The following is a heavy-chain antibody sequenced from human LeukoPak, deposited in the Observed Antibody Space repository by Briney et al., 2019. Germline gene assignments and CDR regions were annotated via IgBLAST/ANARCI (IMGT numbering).Heavy chain of an antibody. D-gene: IGHD3-3*02. V-gene: IGHV4-61*05. J-gene: IGHJ4*02. Sequence: SETLSLTCNVSGGPISLSYYYWGWIRQPPGKGLEWIGYIYYSGSTNYNPSLKSRVTISVDTSKNQFSLKLSSVTAADTAVYYCARVRRAARHFYFDYWGQGTLVTVSS. CDR1: GGPISLSYYY. CDR2: IYYSGST. CDR3: ARVRRAARHFYFDY.